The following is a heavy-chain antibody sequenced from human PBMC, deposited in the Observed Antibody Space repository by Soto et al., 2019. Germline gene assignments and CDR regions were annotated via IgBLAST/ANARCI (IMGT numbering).Heavy chain of an antibody. CDR2: IFPGDSDT. CDR1: GYIFTNYW. J-gene: IGHJ6*02. CDR3: ARHPDAYYGMDV. Sequence: ESLKISCKGSGYIFTNYWIGWVRQMPGKGLEWMGIIFPGDSDTRYSPSFQGQVTISADQSINTAYLQWSSLKASDTAIYYCARHPDAYYGMDVWGQGTTVTVSS. V-gene: IGHV5-51*01.